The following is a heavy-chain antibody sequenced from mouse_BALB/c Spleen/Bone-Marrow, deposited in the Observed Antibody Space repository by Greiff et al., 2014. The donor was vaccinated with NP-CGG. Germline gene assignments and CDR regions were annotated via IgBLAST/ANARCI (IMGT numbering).Heavy chain of an antibody. CDR2: IHYSGIT. D-gene: IGHD4-1*01. CDR3: ARFAGTPYTMDY. CDR1: GYSITSGYS. J-gene: IGHJ4*01. V-gene: IGHV3-1*02. Sequence: DVQLQESGPDLVKPSQSLSLTCTVTGYSITSGYSWHWIRQFPGNKLEWMGYIHYSGITVYNPSLRSRISIARDTSKSQLFLQLNSVTTEDTATYYCARFAGTPYTMDYWGRGTSVTVSS.